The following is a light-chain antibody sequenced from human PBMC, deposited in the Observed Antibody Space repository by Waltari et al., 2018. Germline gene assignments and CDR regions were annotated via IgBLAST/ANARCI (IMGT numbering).Light chain of an antibody. J-gene: IGLJ3*02. CDR2: VNSDGSH. V-gene: IGLV4-69*01. CDR1: SGYSSNV. Sequence: LELTQSPSASASLGASVKLTCSLSSGYSSNVIAWLQQQPGKGPRYLMKVNSDGSHRKGDDIPDRFSASNSGTEYYLTISSLQSEDEADYYCQTGGHGTWVFGGGTKLTVL. CDR3: QTGGHGTWV.